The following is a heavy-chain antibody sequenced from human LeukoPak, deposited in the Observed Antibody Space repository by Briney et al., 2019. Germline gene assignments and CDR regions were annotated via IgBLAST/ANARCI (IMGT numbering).Heavy chain of an antibody. CDR1: GFTFSSYW. V-gene: IGHV3-7*01. CDR3: ARCDSSSWDNWFDP. CDR2: IKQDGSEK. Sequence: GGSLRLSCAASGFTFSSYWMSWVRQAPGKGLEWVANIKQDGSEKYYVDSVKGRFTISRDNAKNPLYLQMSSLRAEDTAVYYCARCDSSSWDNWFDPWGQGTLVTVSS. J-gene: IGHJ5*02. D-gene: IGHD6-13*01.